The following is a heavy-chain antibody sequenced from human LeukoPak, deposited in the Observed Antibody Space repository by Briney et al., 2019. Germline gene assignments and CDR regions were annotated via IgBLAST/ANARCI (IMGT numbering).Heavy chain of an antibody. CDR3: ARPGRGSGWYIGSFDY. D-gene: IGHD6-19*01. Sequence: GESLKISCKGSGYSFTSYWIGWVRPMPGKGLEWMGIIYPGDSDTRYSPSFQGQVTISADKSISTAYLQWSSLKASDTAMYYCARPGRGSGWYIGSFDYWGQGTLVTVSS. CDR1: GYSFTSYW. V-gene: IGHV5-51*01. J-gene: IGHJ4*02. CDR2: IYPGDSDT.